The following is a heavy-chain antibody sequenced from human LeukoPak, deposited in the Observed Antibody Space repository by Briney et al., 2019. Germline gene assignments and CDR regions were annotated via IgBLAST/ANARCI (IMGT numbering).Heavy chain of an antibody. J-gene: IGHJ5*02. D-gene: IGHD2-15*01. CDR1: GYSFTNNW. Sequence: GESLKISCKGSGYSFTNNWIGWVRQMPGKGLEGMGITYPGDANTRYSPSFQGQVTISADKSISSAYLQWSSLKASDTAMYYCVRSPACSSGTCYPNWFDPWGTGTLVTVSS. V-gene: IGHV5-51*01. CDR3: VRSPACSSGTCYPNWFDP. CDR2: TYPGDANT.